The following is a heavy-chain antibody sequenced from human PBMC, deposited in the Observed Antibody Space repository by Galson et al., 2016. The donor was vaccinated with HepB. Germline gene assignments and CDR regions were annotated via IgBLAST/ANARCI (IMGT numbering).Heavy chain of an antibody. V-gene: IGHV3-23*01. CDR2: ISGPGSNT. CDR3: AKGLTTVTTEVDY. CDR1: GFTFSDYA. D-gene: IGHD4-17*01. J-gene: IGHJ4*02. Sequence: SLRLSCAASGFTFSDYAMGWVRQAPGRGLEWVSGISGPGSNTYYADSVKGRVTISRDNFKNMLYLQMNSLRAEDTAVYYCAKGLTTVTTEVDYWGQGTLVTVSS.